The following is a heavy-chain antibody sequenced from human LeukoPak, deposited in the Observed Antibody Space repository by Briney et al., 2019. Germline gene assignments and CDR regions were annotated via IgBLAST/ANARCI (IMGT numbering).Heavy chain of an antibody. D-gene: IGHD6-19*01. CDR3: AREGGGWYIDY. CDR2: INSDGSDT. CDR1: GFTFSSYW. Sequence: GGSLRLSCAASGFTFSSYWMHWVRQSPGKGLVWLSRINSDGSDTAYADSVKGRFTISRDNAKNSLYLQMNSLRAEDTAVYYCAREGGGWYIDYWGQGTLVTVSS. V-gene: IGHV3-74*01. J-gene: IGHJ4*02.